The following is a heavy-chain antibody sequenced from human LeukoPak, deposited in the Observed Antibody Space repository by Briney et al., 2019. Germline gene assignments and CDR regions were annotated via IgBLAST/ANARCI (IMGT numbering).Heavy chain of an antibody. CDR2: MKQDGSEI. V-gene: IGHV3-7*03. D-gene: IGHD6-13*01. CDR1: GFTFSRHW. J-gene: IGHJ3*02. CDR3: TREGYTSSALDAFDI. Sequence: PGGFLRLSCVASGFTFSRHWMSWVRQAPGKGLEWVANMKQDGSEIYYLDSVKGRFTISRDNAKNSRYLEMNSLRAEDSALYYCTREGYTSSALDAFDIWGQGTMVTVS.